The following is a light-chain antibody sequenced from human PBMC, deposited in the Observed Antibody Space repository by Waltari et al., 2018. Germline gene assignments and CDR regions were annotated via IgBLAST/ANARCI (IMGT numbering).Light chain of an antibody. CDR2: GAS. CDR1: QSITSNS. CDR3: QQYDSSPHNT. J-gene: IGKJ1*01. Sequence: DIVLTQSPGTLSLSPGERATLSCRASQSITSNSLAWYQQKPGQAPRLLIYGASSRATGIPDRFSGSGSGTDFTLTISRLEPEDFAVYYCQQYDSSPHNTSGQGTKVEIK. V-gene: IGKV3-20*01.